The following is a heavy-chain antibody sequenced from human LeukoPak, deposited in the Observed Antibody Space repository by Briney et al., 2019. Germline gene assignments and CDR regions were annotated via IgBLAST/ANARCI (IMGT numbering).Heavy chain of an antibody. D-gene: IGHD2-15*01. J-gene: IGHJ4*02. CDR1: GFTFSSYW. CDR3: AGGQGWLLDY. CDR2: IKQDGSAK. Sequence: GGSLRLSCAASGFTFSSYWMTWVHQAPGKGLEWVANIKQDGSAKYYVDSVKGRFTISRDNAKNSLFLQMNSLRVEDTAVYYCAGGQGWLLDYWGQGTLVTVSS. V-gene: IGHV3-7*05.